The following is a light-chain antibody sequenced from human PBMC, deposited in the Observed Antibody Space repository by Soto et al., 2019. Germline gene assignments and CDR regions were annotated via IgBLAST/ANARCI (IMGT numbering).Light chain of an antibody. J-gene: IGKJ3*01. CDR1: QSVSANY. Sequence: EVVLTQSPATLSLSPGEIATLSCRANQSVSANYLAWYQQKPGQSPRLLIYGASSRATGIPDRFSGSGSGTDFTLTISRLEPEDFAVFDCHQYGSSPFTFGPGTKVDVK. V-gene: IGKV3-20*01. CDR2: GAS. CDR3: HQYGSSPFT.